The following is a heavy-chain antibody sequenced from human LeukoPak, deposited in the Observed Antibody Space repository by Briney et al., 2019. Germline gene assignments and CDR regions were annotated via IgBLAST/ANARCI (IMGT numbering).Heavy chain of an antibody. V-gene: IGHV1-3*01. Sequence: ASVKVSCKASGYTFTSYAMRWVRQAPGQRLEWMGWINAGNGNTKYSQKFQGRVTITRDTSASTAYMELSSLRSEDTAVYYCARVHCSSTSCYSIRFDPWGQGTLVTVSS. D-gene: IGHD2-2*01. CDR2: INAGNGNT. CDR1: GYTFTSYA. CDR3: ARVHCSSTSCYSIRFDP. J-gene: IGHJ5*02.